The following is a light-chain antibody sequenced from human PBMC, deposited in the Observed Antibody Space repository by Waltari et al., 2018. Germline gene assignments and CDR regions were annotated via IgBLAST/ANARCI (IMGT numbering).Light chain of an antibody. CDR1: QSISNW. CDR3: QQYNDNATWT. V-gene: IGKV1-5*03. Sequence: DIQMTQSPSTLSASVGDSVTLTCRASQSISNWLAWYQQKPGKAPKVLIYEASSLESGVPSRFSGSGFGTEFTLTISSLQPDDFASYYCQQYNDNATWTFGQGTKVEF. J-gene: IGKJ1*01. CDR2: EAS.